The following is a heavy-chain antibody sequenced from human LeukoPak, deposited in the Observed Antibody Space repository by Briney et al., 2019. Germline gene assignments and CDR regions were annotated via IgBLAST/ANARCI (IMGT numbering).Heavy chain of an antibody. J-gene: IGHJ4*02. CDR1: GVNFNNYA. Sequence: GGSLRLSCAASGVNFNNYAMNWIRQAPGKGLQWVAAVTGPGDTTYYADSVKGGFIISRDGFKDILYLQMTRLGAEDTALYSCAKGAAIDHWGQGTLVTVSS. CDR3: AKGAAIDH. D-gene: IGHD2-21*01. V-gene: IGHV3-23*01. CDR2: VTGPGDTT.